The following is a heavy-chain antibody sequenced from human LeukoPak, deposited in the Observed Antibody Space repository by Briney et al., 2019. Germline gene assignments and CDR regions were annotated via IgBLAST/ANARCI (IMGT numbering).Heavy chain of an antibody. J-gene: IGHJ4*02. D-gene: IGHD1-26*01. CDR1: GFAFSSYW. CDR2: INSDGSST. Sequence: GGSLRLSCAASGFAFSSYWMHWVRQAPGKGLVWVSRINSDGSSTSYADSVKGRFTISRENSRNMLYLQMNSLRPEDTAVYYCARDGILGARLTYFDCWGQGTLVTVSS. V-gene: IGHV3-74*01. CDR3: ARDGILGARLTYFDC.